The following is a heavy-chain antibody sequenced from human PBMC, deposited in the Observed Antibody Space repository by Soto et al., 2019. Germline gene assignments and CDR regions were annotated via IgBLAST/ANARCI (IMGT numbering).Heavy chain of an antibody. D-gene: IGHD3-10*01. V-gene: IGHV3-48*03. CDR3: ARDRGLPRYYYGMDV. J-gene: IGHJ6*02. Sequence: EVQLVESGGGLVQPGGSLRLSCAASGFTFSSYEMNWVRQAPGKGLEWVSYISSSGSTIYYADSVKGRFTISRDNAKNSLYLQMSSLRAEDTAVYYCARDRGLPRYYYGMDVWGQGTTVTVSS. CDR2: ISSSGSTI. CDR1: GFTFSSYE.